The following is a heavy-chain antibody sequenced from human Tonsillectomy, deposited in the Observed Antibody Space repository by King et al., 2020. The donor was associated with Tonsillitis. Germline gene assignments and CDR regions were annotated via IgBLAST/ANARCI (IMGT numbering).Heavy chain of an antibody. CDR3: ARYTAVAGTKMYYFDY. Sequence: QLVHSGAEVKKPGESLKISCKGSGYSFTSYWIGWVRQMPGKGLEWMGIIYPGDSDTRYSPSFQGQVTISADKSISTAYLQWSSLKASDTAMYYCARYTAVAGTKMYYFDYWGQGTLVTVSS. V-gene: IGHV5-51*01. CDR2: IYPGDSDT. D-gene: IGHD6-19*01. J-gene: IGHJ4*02. CDR1: GYSFTSYW.